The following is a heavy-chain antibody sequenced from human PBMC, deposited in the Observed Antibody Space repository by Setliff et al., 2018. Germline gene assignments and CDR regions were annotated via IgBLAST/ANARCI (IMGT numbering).Heavy chain of an antibody. CDR2: IKRESDGGTT. CDR3: TTYYDILTGYHWIDH. CDR1: GFTFSNAW. D-gene: IGHD3-9*01. J-gene: IGHJ4*02. V-gene: IGHV3-15*01. Sequence: GGSLRLSCAASGFTFSNAWMSWVRQAPGKGLEWVGRIKRESDGGTTDYAAPVKGRFTISRDDSKNTLYLQMNSLKTEDTAVYYCTTYYDILTGYHWIDHWGQGTLVTVSS.